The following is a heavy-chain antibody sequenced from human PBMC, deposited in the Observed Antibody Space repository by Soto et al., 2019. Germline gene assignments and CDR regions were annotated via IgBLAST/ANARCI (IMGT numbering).Heavy chain of an antibody. CDR3: ARLQVATYYYYYGMDV. CDR1: GGSFSGYY. V-gene: IGHV4-34*01. Sequence: SETLSLTCAVYGGSFSGYYWSWIRQPPGKGLEWIGESNHCGSTNYNPSLKSRVTISVDTSKNQFSLKLSSVTAADTAVYYCARLQVATYYYYYGMDVWGQGTTVTVSS. J-gene: IGHJ6*02. CDR2: SNHCGST. D-gene: IGHD5-12*01.